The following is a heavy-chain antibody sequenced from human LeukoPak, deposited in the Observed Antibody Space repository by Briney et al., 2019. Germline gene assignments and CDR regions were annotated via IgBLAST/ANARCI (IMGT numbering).Heavy chain of an antibody. J-gene: IGHJ4*02. D-gene: IGHD6-6*01. CDR1: GFTFSSYG. Sequence: PGGSLRLSCAASGFTFSSYGMHWVRQAPGKGLEWVAVISYDGSNKYYADSVKGRFTISRDNSKNTLYLQMNSLRAEDTAVYYCAKHMLVYSSSSPGNYWGQGTLVTVSS. V-gene: IGHV3-30*18. CDR3: AKHMLVYSSSSPGNY. CDR2: ISYDGSNK.